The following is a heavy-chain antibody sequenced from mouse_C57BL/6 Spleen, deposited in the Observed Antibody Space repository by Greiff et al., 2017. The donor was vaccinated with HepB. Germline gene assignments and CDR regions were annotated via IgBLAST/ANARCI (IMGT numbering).Heavy chain of an antibody. CDR3: ARETGPNYFDY. J-gene: IGHJ2*01. V-gene: IGHV5-16*01. Sequence: EVQLQESEGGLVQPGRSMKLSCTASGFTFSDYYMAWVRQVPEKGLEWVANINYDGSSTYYLDSLKSRFIISRDNAKNILYLQMSSLKSEDTATYYCARETGPNYFDYWGQGTTLTVSS. CDR1: GFTFSDYY. D-gene: IGHD4-1*01. CDR2: INYDGSST.